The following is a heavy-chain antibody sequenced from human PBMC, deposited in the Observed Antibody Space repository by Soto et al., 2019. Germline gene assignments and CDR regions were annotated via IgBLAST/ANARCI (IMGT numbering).Heavy chain of an antibody. CDR2: IYYSGTP. CDR1: GGSIVIDNYY. CDR3: ARLYGASVNYFDN. D-gene: IGHD4-17*01. Sequence: SETLSLTCTVSGGSIVIDNYYWSWVRQHPGTGLEWIAYIYYSGTPYYNPSLKSRLTISLDTSKNRLSLDLNSVTAADTAVYYCARLYGASVNYFDNWGPGTLVTVSS. V-gene: IGHV4-31*03. J-gene: IGHJ4*02.